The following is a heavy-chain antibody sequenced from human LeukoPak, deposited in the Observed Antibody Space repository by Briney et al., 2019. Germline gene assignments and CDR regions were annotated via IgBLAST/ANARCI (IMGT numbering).Heavy chain of an antibody. Sequence: GGSLRLSCEASGFTFSRYWMHWVRQAPGKGLVWVSRIKSDGKTNYADSVKGRSTISRDNAKNTVSLQMDSLRAEDTGVYYCARAPSEVGGYYPEYFRHWGQGTLVTVSS. V-gene: IGHV3-74*01. CDR3: ARAPSEVGGYYPEYFRH. J-gene: IGHJ1*01. D-gene: IGHD3-22*01. CDR2: IKSDGKT. CDR1: GFTFSRYW.